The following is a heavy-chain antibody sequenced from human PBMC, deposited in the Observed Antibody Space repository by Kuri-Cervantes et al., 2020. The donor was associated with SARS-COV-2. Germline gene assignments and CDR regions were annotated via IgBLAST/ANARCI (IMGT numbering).Heavy chain of an antibody. CDR2: IKTDGSDT. V-gene: IGHV3-7*03. D-gene: IGHD6-19*01. CDR1: GFTFSSYG. J-gene: IGHJ4*02. Sequence: GGSLRLSCAASGFTFSSYGMHWVRQAPGKGLEWVAKIKTDGSDTFYGDSLKGRCTISKDNSKNTLYLQMNSLRAGDTAVYYCARGPPAAVGLYYFDYWGQGTLVTVSS. CDR3: ARGPPAAVGLYYFDY.